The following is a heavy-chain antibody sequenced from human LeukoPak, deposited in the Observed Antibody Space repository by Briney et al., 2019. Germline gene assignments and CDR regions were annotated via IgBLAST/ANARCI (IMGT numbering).Heavy chain of an antibody. Sequence: GESLKISCKGSGYNLTTYWIGWVRQLPEKGMEWMGIIYAGDSDTRYSPSFQGQVTISADKSISTAFLQWSSLKASDTAMYYCARQNGYGRYFDYWGQGTLVTVSS. V-gene: IGHV5-51*01. D-gene: IGHD4-17*01. CDR3: ARQNGYGRYFDY. CDR2: IYAGDSDT. J-gene: IGHJ4*02. CDR1: GYNLTTYW.